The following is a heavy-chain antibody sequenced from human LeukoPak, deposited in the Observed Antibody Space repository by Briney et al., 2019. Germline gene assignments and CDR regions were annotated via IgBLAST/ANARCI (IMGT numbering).Heavy chain of an antibody. CDR1: GGSISSSNCY. D-gene: IGHD6-13*01. Sequence: PSETLSLTCTVSGGSISSSNCYWGWIRQPPGKGLEWIGSMYYSGSTNYNPSLKSRVTISVDTSKNQFSLKLSSVTAADTAVYYCARVYYSNSYDYWYFDLWGRGTLVTVSS. CDR2: MYYSGST. J-gene: IGHJ2*01. V-gene: IGHV4-39*07. CDR3: ARVYYSNSYDYWYFDL.